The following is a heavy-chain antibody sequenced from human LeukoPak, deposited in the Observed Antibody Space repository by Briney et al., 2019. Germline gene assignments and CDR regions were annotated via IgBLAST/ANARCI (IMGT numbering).Heavy chain of an antibody. CDR1: GYTFTSYE. J-gene: IGHJ4*02. Sequence: ASVKVSCKASGYTFTSYEINWVRQATGQGLEWMGWMNPNSGNTGYAQKFQGRVTMTRNTSISTAYMELSSLRSEDTAVYYCARAPRYKHLVPRFDYWGQGSLVTVSS. D-gene: IGHD6-6*01. V-gene: IGHV1-8*01. CDR2: MNPNSGNT. CDR3: ARAPRYKHLVPRFDY.